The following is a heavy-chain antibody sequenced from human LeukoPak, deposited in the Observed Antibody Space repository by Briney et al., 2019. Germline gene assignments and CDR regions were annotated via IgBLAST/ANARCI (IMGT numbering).Heavy chain of an antibody. CDR1: GDSVSSNSAA. D-gene: IGHD6-13*01. Sequence: SQTLSLTCAISGDSVSSNSAAWNWIRQSPSRGLEWLGRTYYRSKWYNDYAVSVKSRITINPDTSKNQFSLQLNSVTPEDTAVYYCARDAAAAGPRAEYFQHWGQGTLVTVSS. V-gene: IGHV6-1*01. CDR2: TYYRSKWYN. CDR3: ARDAAAAGPRAEYFQH. J-gene: IGHJ1*01.